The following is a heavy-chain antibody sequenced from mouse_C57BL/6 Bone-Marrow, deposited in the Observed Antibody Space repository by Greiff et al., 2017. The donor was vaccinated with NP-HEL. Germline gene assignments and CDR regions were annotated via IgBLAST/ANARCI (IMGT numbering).Heavy chain of an antibody. J-gene: IGHJ2*01. CDR1: GFTFSDYY. Sequence: EVKLMESGGGLVQPGGSLKLSCAASGFTFSDYYMYWVRQTPEKRLEWVAYISNGGGSTYYPDTVKGRFTISRDNAKNTLYLQMSRLKSEDTAMYYCARKGTVVNYCDYWGQGTTLTVSS. D-gene: IGHD1-1*01. V-gene: IGHV5-12*01. CDR3: ARKGTVVNYCDY. CDR2: ISNGGGST.